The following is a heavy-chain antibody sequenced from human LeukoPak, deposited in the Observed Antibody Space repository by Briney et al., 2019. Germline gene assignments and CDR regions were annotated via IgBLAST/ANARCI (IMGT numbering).Heavy chain of an antibody. Sequence: GGSLRLSCAASGFTFSDYYMSWIRQAPGKGLEWVSYISSSGTTIYYADSVKGRFTISRDNAKNSLYLQMNSLRAEDTAVYYCARDRDYDILTGYYNDYYYMDVWGKGTTVTVSS. CDR3: ARDRDYDILTGYYNDYYYMDV. J-gene: IGHJ6*03. CDR1: GFTFSDYY. CDR2: ISSSGTTI. D-gene: IGHD3-9*01. V-gene: IGHV3-11*01.